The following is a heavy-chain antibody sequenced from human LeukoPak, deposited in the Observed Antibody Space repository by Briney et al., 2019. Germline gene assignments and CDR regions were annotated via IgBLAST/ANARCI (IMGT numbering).Heavy chain of an antibody. V-gene: IGHV1-2*02. D-gene: IGHD6-13*01. Sequence: GASVKVSCKASGYTFTGYYMHWVRQAPGQGLEWMGWINPNSGGTNYAQKFQGRVTMTRDTSISTAYMELSRLRSDDTAVYYCARGDSSSWYSNNWFDPWGQGTLVTVSS. CDR2: INPNSGGT. CDR3: ARGDSSSWYSNNWFDP. CDR1: GYTFTGYY. J-gene: IGHJ5*02.